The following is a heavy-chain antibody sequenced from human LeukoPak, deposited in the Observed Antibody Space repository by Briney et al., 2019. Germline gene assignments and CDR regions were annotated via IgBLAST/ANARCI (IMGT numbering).Heavy chain of an antibody. CDR2: IYYSGST. Sequence: SETLSLTCTVSGGSISSYYWSWIRQPPGKGLEWIGYIYYSGSTNYNPSLKSRVTISVDTSKNQFSLKLSSVTAADTAVYYCARDLRGLPDYWGQGTLVTVSS. CDR1: GGSISSYY. CDR3: ARDLRGLPDY. J-gene: IGHJ4*02. V-gene: IGHV4-59*01. D-gene: IGHD2-21*02.